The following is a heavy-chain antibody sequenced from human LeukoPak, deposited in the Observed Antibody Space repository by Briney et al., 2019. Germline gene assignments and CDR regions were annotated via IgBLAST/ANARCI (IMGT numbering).Heavy chain of an antibody. Sequence: GTSLRLSCAASGFTFSHYGMHWVRQAPGKELEWVAVISYDGSNKYYTDSVKGRFTISRDNSKNTLYLQMNSLRAEDAAVYYCARAGSGSYYRVAFDIWGQGTMVTVSS. J-gene: IGHJ3*02. V-gene: IGHV3-30*03. D-gene: IGHD3-10*01. CDR3: ARAGSGSYYRVAFDI. CDR1: GFTFSHYG. CDR2: ISYDGSNK.